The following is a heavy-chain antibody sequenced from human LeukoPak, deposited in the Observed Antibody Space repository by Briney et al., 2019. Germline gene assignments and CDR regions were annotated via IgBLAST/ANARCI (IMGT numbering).Heavy chain of an antibody. CDR3: ARVDVGGYCSGGSCYPGDGYYYYMDV. D-gene: IGHD2-15*01. CDR2: IYSGGST. Sequence: AGGSLRLSCAASGFTFSSYAMSWVRQAPGKGLEWVSVIYSGGSTYYADSVKGRFTISRDNSKNTLYLQMNSLRAEDTAVYYCARVDVGGYCSGGSCYPGDGYYYYMDVWGKGTTVTVSS. J-gene: IGHJ6*03. CDR1: GFTFSSYA. V-gene: IGHV3-53*01.